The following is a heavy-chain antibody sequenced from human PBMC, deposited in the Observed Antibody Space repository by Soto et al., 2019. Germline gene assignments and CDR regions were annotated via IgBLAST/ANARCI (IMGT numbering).Heavy chain of an antibody. CDR3: ARVIITIFGVVTRPFDY. CDR2: INHSGST. V-gene: IGHV4-34*01. Sequence: SETLSLTCAVYGGSFSGYYWIWIRQPPGKGLEWIGEINHSGSTNYNPSLKSRVTISVDTSKNQFSLKLSSVTAADTAVYYCARVIITIFGVVTRPFDYWGQGTLVTVSS. J-gene: IGHJ4*02. CDR1: GGSFSGYY. D-gene: IGHD3-3*01.